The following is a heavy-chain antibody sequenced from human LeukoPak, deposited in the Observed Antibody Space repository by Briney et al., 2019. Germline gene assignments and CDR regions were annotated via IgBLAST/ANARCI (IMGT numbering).Heavy chain of an antibody. V-gene: IGHV4-4*07. CDR1: GGSISSYY. CDR2: IYTSGST. CDR3: ARGGNPPPRGPYYDFWSGYYAHFDY. Sequence: SETLSLTCTVSGGSISSYYWSWIRQPAGKGLEWIGRIYTSGSTNYNPSLKSRVTMSVDTSKNQFSLKLSSVTAADTAVYYCARGGNPPPRGPYYDFWSGYYAHFDYWGQGTLVTVSS. J-gene: IGHJ4*02. D-gene: IGHD3-3*01.